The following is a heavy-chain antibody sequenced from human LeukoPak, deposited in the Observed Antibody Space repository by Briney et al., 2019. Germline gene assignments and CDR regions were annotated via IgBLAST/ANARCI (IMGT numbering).Heavy chain of an antibody. CDR3: ARDYGDYVTPFDY. J-gene: IGHJ4*02. CDR1: GFDFSTQW. V-gene: IGHV3-7*01. Sequence: GGSLRLSCAASGFDFSTQWMSWVRQAPGKGLEWVANIKQDGSEKYYVDSVKGRFTISRDNAKNSLYLQMNSLRAEDTAVYYCARDYGDYVTPFDYWGQGTLVTVSS. CDR2: IKQDGSEK. D-gene: IGHD4-17*01.